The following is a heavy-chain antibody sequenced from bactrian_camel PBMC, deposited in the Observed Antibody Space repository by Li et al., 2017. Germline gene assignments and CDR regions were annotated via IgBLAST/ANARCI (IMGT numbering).Heavy chain of an antibody. CDR3: AADLSPVSGVLPEFGQGPAEADFSA. V-gene: IGHV3S55*01. CDR1: ESTYDRGYC. Sequence: VQLVESGGGSVQDGGSLRLSCAASESTYDRGYCMAWLRQASGKEREGVAAICGSGYTDYAGSVAGRFTVSKDNAKNALYLQMDNLRPEDTAMYYCAADLSPVSGVLPEFGQGPAEADFSAWGQGTQVTVS. CDR2: ICGSGYT. J-gene: IGHJ6*01. D-gene: IGHD5*01.